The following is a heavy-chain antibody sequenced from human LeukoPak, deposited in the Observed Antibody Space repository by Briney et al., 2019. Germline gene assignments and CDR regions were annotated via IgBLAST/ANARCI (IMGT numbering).Heavy chain of an antibody. CDR2: IYTSGST. V-gene: IGHV4-4*07. J-gene: IGHJ4*02. Sequence: PSETLSLTCTVSGGSINYYYWSWIRQPAGKGVEWIGRIYTSGSTNYNPSLKSRVTMSVDTSKNQFSLKLSSVTAADTAVYYCARHLRWTTLDYWGQGTLVTVSS. D-gene: IGHD3/OR15-3a*01. CDR3: ARHLRWTTLDY. CDR1: GGSINYYY.